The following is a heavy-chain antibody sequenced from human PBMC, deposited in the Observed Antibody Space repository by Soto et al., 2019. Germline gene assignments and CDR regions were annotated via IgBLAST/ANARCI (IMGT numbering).Heavy chain of an antibody. CDR1: GCSISSSSYY. J-gene: IGHJ6*02. V-gene: IGHV4-39*01. D-gene: IGHD4-17*01. Sequence: SETLSLTCTVSGCSISSSSYYWGWIRQPPGKGLEWIGSIYYSGSTYYNPSLKSRVTISVDTSKNQFSLKLSSVTAADTAVYYCARQSRLPSYYYGKDVWGQGTTVTVSS. CDR3: ARQSRLPSYYYGKDV. CDR2: IYYSGST.